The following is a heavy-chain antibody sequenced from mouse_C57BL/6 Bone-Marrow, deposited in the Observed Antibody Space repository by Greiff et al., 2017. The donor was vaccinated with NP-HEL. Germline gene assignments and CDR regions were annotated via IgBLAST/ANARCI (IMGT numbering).Heavy chain of an antibody. V-gene: IGHV3-6*01. J-gene: IGHJ2*01. CDR3: AREVLDPSPSFDY. Sequence: EVQLVESGPGLVKPSQSLSLTCSVTGYSITSGYYWNWIRQFPGNKLEWMGYISYDGSNNYNPSLKNRISITRDTSKNQFFLKLNSVTTEDTATYYCAREVLDPSPSFDYWGQGTTLTVSS. D-gene: IGHD6-1*01. CDR1: GYSITSGYY. CDR2: ISYDGSN.